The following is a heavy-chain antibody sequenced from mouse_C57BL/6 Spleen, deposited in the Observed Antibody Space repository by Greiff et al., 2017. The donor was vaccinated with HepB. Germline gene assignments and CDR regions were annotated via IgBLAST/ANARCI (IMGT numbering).Heavy chain of an antibody. CDR3: ARWSNWHWYFDV. Sequence: QVQLQQPGAELVRPGTSVKLSCKASGYTFTSYWMHWVKQRPGQGLEWIGVIDPSDSYTNYNQKFKGKATLTVDTSSSTAYMQLSSLTSEDSAVYYCARWSNWHWYFDVWGTGTTVTVSS. V-gene: IGHV1-59*01. D-gene: IGHD2-5*01. CDR2: IDPSDSYT. J-gene: IGHJ1*03. CDR1: GYTFTSYW.